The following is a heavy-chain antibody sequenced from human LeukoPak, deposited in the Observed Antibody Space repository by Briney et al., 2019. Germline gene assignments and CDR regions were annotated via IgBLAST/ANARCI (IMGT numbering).Heavy chain of an antibody. V-gene: IGHV3-23*01. CDR3: AKDLYDSSGYYYYY. J-gene: IGHJ4*02. CDR1: GFTFSSYA. CDR2: ISGSGGST. D-gene: IGHD3-22*01. Sequence: GGSLRLSCAASGFTFSSYAMSWVRQAPGKGLEWVSAISGSGGSTYYADSVKGRFTISRDNSKNTLYLQMNSLRAEDTAVYYCAKDLYDSSGYYYYYWGQGTLVTVSS.